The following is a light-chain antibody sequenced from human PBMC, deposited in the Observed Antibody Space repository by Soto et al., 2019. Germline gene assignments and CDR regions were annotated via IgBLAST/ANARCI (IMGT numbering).Light chain of an antibody. CDR2: GAS. CDR3: QQYNNWPPLT. CDR1: QSVRTK. Sequence: EIVMTQSLDTLYVSPGEGATLSCRASQSVRTKLAWYQQKAGQAPRLLIYGASTRATGIPDRFSGSGSGTEFTLTISSLQSEDFAVYYCQQYNNWPPLTFGGGTKVDIK. J-gene: IGKJ4*01. V-gene: IGKV3-15*01.